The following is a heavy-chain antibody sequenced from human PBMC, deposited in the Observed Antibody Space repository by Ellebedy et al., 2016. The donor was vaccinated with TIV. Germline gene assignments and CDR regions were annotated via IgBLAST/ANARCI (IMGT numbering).Heavy chain of an antibody. CDR3: AREGDYNDYNWFDP. Sequence: ASVKVSXXASGYTFTGYYMHWVRQAPGQGLEWMGWINPNSGGTNYAQKFQGWVTMTRDTSISTAYMELSRLRSDDTAVYYCAREGDYNDYNWFDPWGQGTPVTVSS. J-gene: IGHJ5*02. V-gene: IGHV1-2*04. CDR1: GYTFTGYY. CDR2: INPNSGGT. D-gene: IGHD4-17*01.